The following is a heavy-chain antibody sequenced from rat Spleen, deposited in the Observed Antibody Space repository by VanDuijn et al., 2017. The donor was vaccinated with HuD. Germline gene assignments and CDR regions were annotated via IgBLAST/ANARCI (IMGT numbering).Heavy chain of an antibody. D-gene: IGHD1-9*01. CDR3: ARLTYYGYTYEYFDY. Sequence: EVQLVESGGGLVQPGRSMKLSCAASGFTFSDYYMAWVRQAPKKGLEWVASISYEGSGTYYGDSVKGRFTISRDNAKSTLYLQMDSLRSEDTATYYCARLTYYGYTYEYFDYWGQGVMVTVSS. CDR2: ISYEGSGT. J-gene: IGHJ2*01. CDR1: GFTFSDYY. V-gene: IGHV5-22*01.